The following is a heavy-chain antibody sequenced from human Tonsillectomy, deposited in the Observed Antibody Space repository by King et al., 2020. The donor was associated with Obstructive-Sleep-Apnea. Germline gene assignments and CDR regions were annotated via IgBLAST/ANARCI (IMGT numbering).Heavy chain of an antibody. Sequence: QLQESGPGLVKPSETLSLTCTVSGGSISSSSYYWGWIRQPPGKGLEWIGNIYYNGSTYYSPSLKSRVTISVDTSKIQFSLKLSSLTAADTAVYYCARGRDILTEDAFDIWGQGTMVTVSS. CDR2: IYYNGST. CDR3: ARGRDILTEDAFDI. D-gene: IGHD3-9*01. J-gene: IGHJ3*02. V-gene: IGHV4-39*07. CDR1: GGSISSSSYY.